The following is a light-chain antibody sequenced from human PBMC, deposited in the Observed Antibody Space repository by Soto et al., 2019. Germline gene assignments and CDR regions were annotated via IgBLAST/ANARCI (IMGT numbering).Light chain of an antibody. CDR3: SSYSSTNTFV. CDR2: EVS. V-gene: IGLV2-14*01. CDR1: SSDIGTFNY. Sequence: QLVLTQPASVSGSPGQSITISCTGTSSDIGTFNYVSWYLQHPGKAPQLLISEVSNRPSGVSTRFSGSKSGSTASLTISGLQAEDEADYYCSSYSSTNTFVFGTGTKLTVL. J-gene: IGLJ1*01.